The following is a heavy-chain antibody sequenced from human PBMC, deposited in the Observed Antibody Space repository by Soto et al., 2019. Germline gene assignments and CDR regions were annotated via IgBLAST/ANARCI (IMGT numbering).Heavy chain of an antibody. V-gene: IGHV4-30-4*01. J-gene: IGHJ5*02. D-gene: IGHD3-3*01. CDR2: IYYSGST. CDR3: ARYATTIFGVVTLPGGWFDP. Sequence: LSLTCTVSGGSISSGDYYWSWIRQPPGKGLEWIGYIYYSGSTYYNPSLKSRVTISVDTSKNQFSLKLSSVTAADTAVYYCARYATTIFGVVTLPGGWFDPWGQGTLVTVSS. CDR1: GGSISSGDYY.